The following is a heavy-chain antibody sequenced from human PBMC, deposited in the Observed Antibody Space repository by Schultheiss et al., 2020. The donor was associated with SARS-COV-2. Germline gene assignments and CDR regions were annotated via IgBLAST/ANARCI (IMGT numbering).Heavy chain of an antibody. CDR3: ARDGSSHFDFRSAFGYYYGMDV. V-gene: IGHV3-48*03. J-gene: IGHJ6*02. D-gene: IGHD3-3*01. CDR1: GFTFSTYE. Sequence: GGSLRLSCAASGFTFSTYEMNWVRQAPGKGLDWVSYISSSGSAIYYADSVKGRFTISRDNAKNSLYLQMNSLRADDTALYYCARDGSSHFDFRSAFGYYYGMDVWGQGTTVTVSS. CDR2: ISSSGSAI.